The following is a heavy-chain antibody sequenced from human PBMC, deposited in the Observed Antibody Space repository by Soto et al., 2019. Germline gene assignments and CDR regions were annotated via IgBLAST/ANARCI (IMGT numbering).Heavy chain of an antibody. V-gene: IGHV1-69*01. Sequence: QVQLVQSGAEVKKPGSSVKVSCKASGGTFSSYAISWVRQAPGQGLEWMGGIIPIFGTANYAQKFQGRVTITADESTSTANMELSSLRSEETAVYYCARAKTVKDSYYFDGMDVWGQGTTVTVSS. D-gene: IGHD4-17*01. CDR1: GGTFSSYA. CDR3: ARAKTVKDSYYFDGMDV. CDR2: IIPIFGTA. J-gene: IGHJ6*02.